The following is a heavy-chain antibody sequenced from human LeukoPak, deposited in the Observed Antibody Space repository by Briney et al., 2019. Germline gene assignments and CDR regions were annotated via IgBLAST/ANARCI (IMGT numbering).Heavy chain of an antibody. CDR3: ARELRDAFDI. V-gene: IGHV3-53*01. CDR2: IDSGGAT. CDR1: TFSVRGHY. Sequence: PGGSLRLSCAASTFSVRGHYMAWVRQAPGKGLEWVSVIDSGGATHYADSVKGRFTISRDNSWNTLYLQMNSLRVEDTAMYYCARELRDAFDIWGQGTRVTVSS. J-gene: IGHJ3*02.